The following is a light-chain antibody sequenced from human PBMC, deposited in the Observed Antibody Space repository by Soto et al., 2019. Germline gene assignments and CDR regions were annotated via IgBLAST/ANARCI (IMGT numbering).Light chain of an antibody. Sequence: XSXLTQPASVSGSPGQSITISCTGTSSDVGGYNYVSWYQQHPGKAPKLMIYDVSNRPSGVSNRFSGSKSGNTASLTISGLQAEDEADYYCSSYTSSSLDFYVFGTGTKVTVL. CDR3: SSYTSSSLDFYV. V-gene: IGLV2-14*01. J-gene: IGLJ1*01. CDR2: DVS. CDR1: SSDVGGYNY.